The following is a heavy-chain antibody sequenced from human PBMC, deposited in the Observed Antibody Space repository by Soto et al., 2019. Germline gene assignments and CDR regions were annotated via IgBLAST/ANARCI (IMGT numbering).Heavy chain of an antibody. V-gene: IGHV3-21*01. CDR2: ITSGSGVT. Sequence: GGSLRLSCVASGLRFTSYGMSGVRQAPGRGLEWVSSITSGSGVTFYADSVKGRFTISRDNSKNTLYLQMNSLRAEDTAVYYCARVQDILTAYLDYWGQGTLVTVSS. CDR1: GLRFTSYG. J-gene: IGHJ4*02. D-gene: IGHD3-9*01. CDR3: ARVQDILTAYLDY.